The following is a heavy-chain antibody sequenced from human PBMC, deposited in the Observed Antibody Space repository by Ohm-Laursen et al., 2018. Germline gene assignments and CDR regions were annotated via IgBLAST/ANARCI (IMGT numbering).Heavy chain of an antibody. D-gene: IGHD2/OR15-2a*01. Sequence: SLRLSCSASGFTFSSYGMHWVRQAPGKGLEWVSAISGSGGSTYYADSVKGRFTISRDNSKNTLYLQMNSLRAEDTAVYHCAKVGRLYYFDYWGQGTRVTVSS. CDR3: AKVGRLYYFDY. J-gene: IGHJ4*02. CDR2: ISGSGGST. CDR1: GFTFSSYG. V-gene: IGHV3-23*01.